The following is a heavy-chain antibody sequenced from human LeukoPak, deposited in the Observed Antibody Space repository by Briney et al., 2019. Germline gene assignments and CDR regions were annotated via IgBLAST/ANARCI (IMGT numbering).Heavy chain of an antibody. D-gene: IGHD6-6*01. J-gene: IGHJ4*02. V-gene: IGHV3-74*01. Sequence: GGSLRLSCAASGFTFTNYWMRWVRQAPGMGLVWVSRLPPDELGIIYADSVKGRFTVSRDNAKNTVYLQMNNLRVDDTAMYYCVGTIASRGSEYWGQGALVTVSS. CDR2: LPPDELGI. CDR3: VGTIASRGSEY. CDR1: GFTFTNYW.